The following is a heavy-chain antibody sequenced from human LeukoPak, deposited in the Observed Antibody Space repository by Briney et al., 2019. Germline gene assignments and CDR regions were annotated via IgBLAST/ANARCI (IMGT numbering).Heavy chain of an antibody. J-gene: IGHJ4*02. D-gene: IGHD1-1*01. V-gene: IGHV3-48*03. CDR3: ARVGAGTTFLDY. CDR2: ISSSGSTI. Sequence: PGGSLRLSCAASGFTFSSYEMNWVRQAPGKGLEWVSYISSSGSTIYYADSVKGRFTISRDNAKNSLYLQMNSLRAEDTAVYYCARVGAGTTFLDYWGQGTLVTVSS. CDR1: GFTFSSYE.